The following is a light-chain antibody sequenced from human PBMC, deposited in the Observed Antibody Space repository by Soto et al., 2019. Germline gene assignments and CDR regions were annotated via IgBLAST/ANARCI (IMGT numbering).Light chain of an antibody. V-gene: IGKV1-39*01. J-gene: IGKJ5*01. CDR2: AAS. Sequence: DIQMTPYSPTLYASVGDRLTSTGEARQTISTWMAWYQQTTGKAPKLLIYAASSLQSGVPSRFSGSGSGTDFTRTISRLQPEEFATYYGQQSYRTPPSIPVGQWTRLEIK. CDR3: QQSYRTPPSIP. CDR1: QTISTW.